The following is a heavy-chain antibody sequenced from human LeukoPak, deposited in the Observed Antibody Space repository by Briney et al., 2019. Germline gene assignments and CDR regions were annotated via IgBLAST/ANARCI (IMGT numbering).Heavy chain of an antibody. D-gene: IGHD1-7*01. CDR3: TRTGSTGGY. V-gene: IGHV4-61*01. CDR1: GGSVSGGNYY. CDR2: IHYSGST. Sequence: SETLSLTCTVSGGSVSGGNYYCSWIRQSPGKGLEWIGYIHYSGSTVYNPSLKNRVTMSIDTSKNQFSPNLSSATAADTAVYYCTRTGSTGGYWGQGTLVTVSS. J-gene: IGHJ4*02.